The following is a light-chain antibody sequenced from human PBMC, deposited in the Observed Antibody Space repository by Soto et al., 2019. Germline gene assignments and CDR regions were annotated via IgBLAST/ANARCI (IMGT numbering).Light chain of an antibody. CDR3: QKYNGAPWT. Sequence: DIPMTQSPSSLSASLGDRVTITCRASQGISNYLAWYQQRPGKVPKLLIYAASTLESGVPSRFSGSGSGTDFTLTISSLQPEDVATYYCQKYNGAPWTFGQGTRVEIK. CDR1: QGISNY. V-gene: IGKV1-27*01. CDR2: AAS. J-gene: IGKJ1*01.